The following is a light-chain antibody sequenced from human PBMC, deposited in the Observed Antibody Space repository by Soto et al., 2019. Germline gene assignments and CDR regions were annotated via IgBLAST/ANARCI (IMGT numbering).Light chain of an antibody. J-gene: IGKJ4*01. CDR1: QSISSW. CDR3: QQLNSYPLT. Sequence: DIQMTQSPSTLSASVGDRVTITCRASQSISSWLAWYQQKPGKAPKLLIHEASRLESGVPSRFSGSESGTEFTLTISGLHPDDFATYYCQQLNSYPLTFGGGTKVEIK. V-gene: IGKV1-5*01. CDR2: EAS.